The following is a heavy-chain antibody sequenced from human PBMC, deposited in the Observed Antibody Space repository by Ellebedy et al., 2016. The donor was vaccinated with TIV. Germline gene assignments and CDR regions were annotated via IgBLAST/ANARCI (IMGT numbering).Heavy chain of an antibody. CDR2: ISGSGAGT. Sequence: GESLKISCAASGFTFSSYGMGWVRQAPGKGLEWVSAISGSGAGTYYADSVKGRFTTSRDNSKNTLYLQMNSLRAEDTAVYYCAKYVREFDYWGQGTLVTVFS. J-gene: IGHJ4*02. D-gene: IGHD1-26*01. V-gene: IGHV3-23*01. CDR1: GFTFSSYG. CDR3: AKYVREFDY.